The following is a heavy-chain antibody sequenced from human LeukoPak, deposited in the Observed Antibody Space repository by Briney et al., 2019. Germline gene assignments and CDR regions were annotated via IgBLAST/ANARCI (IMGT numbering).Heavy chain of an antibody. V-gene: IGHV4-39*01. CDR1: GGSIRSSDDY. J-gene: IGHJ6*03. Sequence: SETLSLTCSVSGGSIRSSDDYWGWIRQPPGKGLEWIGSIYYSGSTYYNPSLKSRVTISVDTSKNQFSLKLSSVTAADTAVYYCARARYDYAHYYYYYMDVWGKGTTVTVSS. D-gene: IGHD3-16*01. CDR3: ARARYDYAHYYYYYMDV. CDR2: IYYSGST.